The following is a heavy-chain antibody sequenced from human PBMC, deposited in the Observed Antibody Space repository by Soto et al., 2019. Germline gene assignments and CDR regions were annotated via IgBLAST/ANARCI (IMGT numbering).Heavy chain of an antibody. CDR2: IWYDGSNK. Sequence: QVQLVESGGGVVQPGRSLRLSCAASGFTFSSYGMHWVRQAPGKGLEWAAVIWYDGSNKYYADSVKGRFTISRDNSKNTLYLQMNSLRAEDTAVYYCARPYYYDSSGPYYFDYWGQGTLVTVSS. V-gene: IGHV3-33*01. CDR3: ARPYYYDSSGPYYFDY. CDR1: GFTFSSYG. D-gene: IGHD3-22*01. J-gene: IGHJ4*02.